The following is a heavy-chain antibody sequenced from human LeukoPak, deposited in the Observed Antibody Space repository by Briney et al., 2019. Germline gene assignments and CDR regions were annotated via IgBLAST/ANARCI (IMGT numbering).Heavy chain of an antibody. Sequence: GGSLRLSCAASGFTFSNAWMSWVRQAPGKGLEWVGRIKSKTNGWTTDYAAPVKGRFTISRDDSKNTLYLQMNSLKTEDTAVYYCTTDLGEACGGDCYSNPDYWGQGTLVTVSS. CDR3: TTDLGEACGGDCYSNPDY. D-gene: IGHD2-21*02. V-gene: IGHV3-15*01. CDR1: GFTFSNAW. CDR2: IKSKTNGWTT. J-gene: IGHJ4*02.